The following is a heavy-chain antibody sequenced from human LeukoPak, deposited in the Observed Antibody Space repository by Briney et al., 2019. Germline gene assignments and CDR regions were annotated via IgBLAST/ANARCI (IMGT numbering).Heavy chain of an antibody. CDR3: TKGGHGDY. CDR1: GFTFSTYG. J-gene: IGHJ4*02. Sequence: GGSLRLSCAASGFTFSTYGMSWVRQAPGKGLEWVSTLSGDGSDTYYADSVKGRFTISRDTSKNTLFLQMNSLRADDTAIYYCTKGGHGDYWGQGTMVTVSS. V-gene: IGHV3-23*01. D-gene: IGHD2-21*02. CDR2: LSGDGSDT.